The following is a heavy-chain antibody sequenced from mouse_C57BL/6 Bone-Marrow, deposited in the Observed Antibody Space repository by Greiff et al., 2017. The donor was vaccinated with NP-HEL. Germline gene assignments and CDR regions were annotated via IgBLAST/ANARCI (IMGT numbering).Heavy chain of an antibody. CDR2: IYPGGGYT. Sequence: VQLQQSGAELVRPGTSVKMSCKASGYTFTNFWIGWAKQRPGHGLEWIGDIYPGGGYTTYNEKFKGKATLTADKSSSTAYMQFSSLTSEDSAIYYCARLDGYYDAMDYWGQGTSVTVSS. CDR3: ARLDGYYDAMDY. J-gene: IGHJ4*01. V-gene: IGHV1-63*01. CDR1: GYTFTNFW. D-gene: IGHD2-3*01.